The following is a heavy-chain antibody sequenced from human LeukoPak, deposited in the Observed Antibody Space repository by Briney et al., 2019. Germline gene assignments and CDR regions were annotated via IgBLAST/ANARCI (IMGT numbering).Heavy chain of an antibody. CDR3: ARAFPYSSSWYYFDY. D-gene: IGHD6-13*01. J-gene: IGHJ4*02. CDR1: GFTVSSNH. CDR2: IYSGGST. V-gene: IGHV3-66*02. Sequence: SGGSLRLSCAASGFTVSSNHMSWVRQAPGKGLEWVSVIYSGGSTYYADSAKGRFTISRDNSKNTLYLQMSSLRAEDTAVYYCARAFPYSSSWYYFDYWGQGTLVTVSS.